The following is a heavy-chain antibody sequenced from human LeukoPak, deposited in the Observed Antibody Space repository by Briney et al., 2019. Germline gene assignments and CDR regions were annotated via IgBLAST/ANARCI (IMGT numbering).Heavy chain of an antibody. CDR2: IYTSEST. J-gene: IGHJ4*02. CDR3: ARENRPRYYDSRGIDY. V-gene: IGHV4-61*02. D-gene: IGHD3-22*01. CDR1: GGSISSGNYY. Sequence: PSETLSLTCTVSGGSISSGNYYWSWIRQPTGKGLEWIGRIYTSESTNYNPSLKSRVTISVDTSKNQFSLKLSSVTAADTAVYYCARENRPRYYDSRGIDYWGQGTLVTVSS.